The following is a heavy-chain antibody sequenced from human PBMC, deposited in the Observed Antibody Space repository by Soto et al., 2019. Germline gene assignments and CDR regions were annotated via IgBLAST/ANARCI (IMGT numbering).Heavy chain of an antibody. V-gene: IGHV4-30-4*01. CDR2: MSYSGST. J-gene: IGHJ4*02. Sequence: SETLSLTCTVSGGSISSGNYYWSWIRQPPGKGLEWIGFMSYSGSTSYNASLKSRVTISVDTSKSQFSLNLSFVTAADTAVYYCATMGTPATGLYYFDIWGQGTLVTVSS. CDR1: GGSISSGNYY. D-gene: IGHD1-7*01. CDR3: ATMGTPATGLYYFDI.